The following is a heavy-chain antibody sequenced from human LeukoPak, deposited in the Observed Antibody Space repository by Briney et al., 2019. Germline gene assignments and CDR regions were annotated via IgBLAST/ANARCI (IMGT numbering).Heavy chain of an antibody. CDR2: ISPIFGTA. J-gene: IGHJ6*02. CDR3: ARAPHRTSSWYYYYYGMDV. Sequence: GGSVKLSCKASGGTFSSYAISWVRQAPGQGLEWMGGISPIFGTANYAQKFQGRVTITADESTSTAYMELSSLRCEDPSAYYCARAPHRTSSWYYYYYGMDVWGQGTTVTVSS. CDR1: GGTFSSYA. D-gene: IGHD6-13*01. V-gene: IGHV1-69*13.